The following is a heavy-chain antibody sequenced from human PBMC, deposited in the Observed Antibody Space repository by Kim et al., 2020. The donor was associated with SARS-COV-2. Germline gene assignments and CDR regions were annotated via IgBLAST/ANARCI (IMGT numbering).Heavy chain of an antibody. J-gene: IGHJ6*02. CDR3: ARFIVGATTYSYYYYGMDV. CDR1: GGTFSSYA. CDR2: IIPIFGTA. Sequence: SVKVSCKASGGTFSSYAISWVRQAPGQGLEWMGGIIPIFGTANYAQKFQGRVTITADESTSTAYMELSSLRSEDTAVYYCARFIVGATTYSYYYYGMDVWGQGTTVTVSS. V-gene: IGHV1-69*13. D-gene: IGHD1-26*01.